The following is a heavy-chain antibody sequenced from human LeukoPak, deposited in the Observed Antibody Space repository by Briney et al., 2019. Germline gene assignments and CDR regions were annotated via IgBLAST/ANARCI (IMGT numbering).Heavy chain of an antibody. D-gene: IGHD4-23*01. CDR2: INHSGST. CDR1: GGSFSGYY. V-gene: IGHV4-34*01. CDR3: AREYGGTFAFDI. J-gene: IGHJ3*02. Sequence: SETLSLTCAVYGGSFSGYYWSWIRQPPGKGLEWIGEINHSGSTNYNPSLKSRVTISVDTSKNQFSLKLSSVTAADTAVYYCAREYGGTFAFDIWGQGTMVTVSS.